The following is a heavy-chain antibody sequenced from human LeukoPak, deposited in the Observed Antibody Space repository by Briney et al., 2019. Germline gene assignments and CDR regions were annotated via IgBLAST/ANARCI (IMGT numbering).Heavy chain of an antibody. CDR2: IYYSGST. Sequence: SETLSLTCTVSGGSISSYYWSWIRQPPGKGLEWTGYIYYSGSTNYNPSLKSRVTISVDTSKNQFSLKLSSVTAADTAVYYCAGDHDTLGAFDIWGQGTMVTVSS. V-gene: IGHV4-59*01. D-gene: IGHD2/OR15-2a*01. CDR3: AGDHDTLGAFDI. CDR1: GGSISSYY. J-gene: IGHJ3*02.